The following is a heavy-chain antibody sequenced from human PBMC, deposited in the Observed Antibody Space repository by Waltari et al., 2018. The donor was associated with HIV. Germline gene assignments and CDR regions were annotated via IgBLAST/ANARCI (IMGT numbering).Heavy chain of an antibody. V-gene: IGHV1-3*04. CDR3: ARERKVVGASPYYGLDV. CDR1: GYNFIPYA. J-gene: IGHJ6*02. D-gene: IGHD2-15*01. Sequence: QVILVQSGAEGKRPGASVRVSGKADGYNFIPYAIHWVRQAPGQSLEWMGCITTVNGNTKYSPKLQGRVTITRDTSTTTAHMELSRLRSEDTAIYYCARERKVVGASPYYGLDVWGQGTTVTVSS. CDR2: ITTVNGNT.